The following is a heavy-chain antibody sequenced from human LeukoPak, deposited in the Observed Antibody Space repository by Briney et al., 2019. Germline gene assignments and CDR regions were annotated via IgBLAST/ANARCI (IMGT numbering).Heavy chain of an antibody. V-gene: IGHV3-48*01. D-gene: IGHD2-2*02. Sequence: GGSLRLSCAASGFTFSSYSMNWVRQAPGKGLEWVSYISSSSSTIYYADSVKGRFTISRDNAKNSLYLQMNSLRAEDTAVYYCARVLGPYCSSTGCYKAFDIWGQGTMVTVSS. CDR2: ISSSSSTI. CDR3: ARVLGPYCSSTGCYKAFDI. CDR1: GFTFSSYS. J-gene: IGHJ3*02.